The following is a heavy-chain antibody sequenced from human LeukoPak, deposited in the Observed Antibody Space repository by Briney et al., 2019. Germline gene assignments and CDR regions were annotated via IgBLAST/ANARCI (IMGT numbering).Heavy chain of an antibody. CDR1: GGTFSSYA. D-gene: IGHD6-19*01. CDR3: ARGRAVAGPGDY. V-gene: IGHV1-69*05. Sequence: ASVKVSCKASGGTFSSYAISWVRQAPGQGLEWMGRIIPIFGTANYAQKFQGRGTVTTDESTITAYMELSSLRSEDTAVYYCARGRAVAGPGDYWGQGTLVTVSS. CDR2: IIPIFGTA. J-gene: IGHJ4*02.